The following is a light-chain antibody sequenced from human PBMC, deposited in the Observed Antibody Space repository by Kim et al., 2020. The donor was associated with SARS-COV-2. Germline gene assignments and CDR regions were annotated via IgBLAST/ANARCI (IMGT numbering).Light chain of an antibody. J-gene: IGKJ5*01. Sequence: LSAEESAPLSCRAPRGVSYKLAWYQQKPGQAPRLVFSDASNSATGIPARFTGSGSGTDFTLTISSLEPEDFAVYYCHQRSAWPSTFGQGTRLEIK. CDR2: DAS. CDR3: HQRSAWPST. V-gene: IGKV3-11*01. CDR1: RGVSYK.